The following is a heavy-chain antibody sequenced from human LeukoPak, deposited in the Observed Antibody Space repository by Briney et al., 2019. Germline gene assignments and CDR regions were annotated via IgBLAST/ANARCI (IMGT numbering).Heavy chain of an antibody. CDR3: ARTTIFGGTTDY. D-gene: IGHD3-3*01. CDR1: GGTFSSYA. V-gene: IGHV1-69*05. Sequence: SVKVSCKASGGTFSSYAISWVRQAPGQGLEWMGGIIPIFGTANYAQKFQGRVTITTDESTSTAYMELSSLRSEDTAVYYCARTTIFGGTTDYWGQGALVTVSS. J-gene: IGHJ4*02. CDR2: IIPIFGTA.